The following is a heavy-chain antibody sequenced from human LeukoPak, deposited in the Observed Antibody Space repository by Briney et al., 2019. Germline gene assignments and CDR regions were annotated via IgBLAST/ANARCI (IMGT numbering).Heavy chain of an antibody. CDR1: GFTFSSYS. CDR3: ARDGRNGYEGDY. J-gene: IGHJ4*02. CDR2: ISSSNTYI. D-gene: IGHD5-12*01. V-gene: IGHV3-21*01. Sequence: GGSLRLSCAASGFTFSSYSMNWVRQAPGKGLEWVSSISSSNTYIYYADSVKGRFTISRDNAKNSLFLQMNSLRAEDTAVYYCARDGRNGYEGDYWGQGTLVTVSS.